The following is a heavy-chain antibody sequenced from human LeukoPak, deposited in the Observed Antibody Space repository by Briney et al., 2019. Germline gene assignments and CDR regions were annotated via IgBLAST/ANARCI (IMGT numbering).Heavy chain of an antibody. CDR3: ARDRPHYYDSSGYAWGSDY. D-gene: IGHD3-22*01. V-gene: IGHV3-30*01. CDR1: GFTFSSYA. J-gene: IGHJ4*02. CDR2: ISYDESNK. Sequence: PGRSLRLSCAASGFTFSSYAMHWVRQAPGKGLEWVAVISYDESNKYYADSVKGRFTISRDNSKNTLYLQMNSLRAEDTAVYYCARDRPHYYDSSGYAWGSDYWGQGTLVTVSS.